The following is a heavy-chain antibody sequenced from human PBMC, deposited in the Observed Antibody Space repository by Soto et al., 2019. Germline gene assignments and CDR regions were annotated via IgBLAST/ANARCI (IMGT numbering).Heavy chain of an antibody. D-gene: IGHD3-16*01. V-gene: IGHV3-9*01. J-gene: IGHJ4*02. Sequence: VQLVESGGGLVQPGRSLRLSCAASGFTFDDYAMHWVRQAPGKGLEWVSGISWNSGSIGYADSVKGRFTISRDNAKNSLYLQMNSLRAEDTAVYYCAKALEGGYYFDYWGQGTLVTVSS. CDR2: ISWNSGSI. CDR3: AKALEGGYYFDY. CDR1: GFTFDDYA.